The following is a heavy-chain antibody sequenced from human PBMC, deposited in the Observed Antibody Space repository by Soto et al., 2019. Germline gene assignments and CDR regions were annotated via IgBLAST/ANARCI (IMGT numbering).Heavy chain of an antibody. Sequence: QVQLQESGPGLMQPSQTLTLNCTVSGGSISSGGYYWNWIRQHPGKGLEWIGYIYYIGSTYYNPSLKSRVTISLDTSKNQFSLKLSSVTAADTAVYYCARSVFPWGQGTLVTVSP. V-gene: IGHV4-31*03. CDR2: IYYIGST. CDR3: ARSVFP. J-gene: IGHJ5*02. CDR1: GGSISSGGYY.